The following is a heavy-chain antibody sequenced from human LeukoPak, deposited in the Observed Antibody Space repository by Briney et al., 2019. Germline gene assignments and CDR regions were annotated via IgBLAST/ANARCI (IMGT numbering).Heavy chain of an antibody. Sequence: GGSLRLSCAASGFSLNTYAMHWVRQAPGKGLEYVSAISANGGSTNYANSVKGRFTISRDNSKNTLYLQMGSLKTEDMAVYNCARLNSGNYNRGYLDYWGQGTLVTVSS. CDR1: GFSLNTYA. D-gene: IGHD4-23*01. CDR3: ARLNSGNYNRGYLDY. J-gene: IGHJ4*02. CDR2: ISANGGST. V-gene: IGHV3-64*01.